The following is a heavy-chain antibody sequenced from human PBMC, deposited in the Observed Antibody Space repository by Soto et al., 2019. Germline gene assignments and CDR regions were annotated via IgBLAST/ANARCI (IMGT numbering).Heavy chain of an antibody. V-gene: IGHV3-66*01. CDR1: GFTVSSNY. D-gene: IGHD4-17*01. CDR2: IYSGGNT. J-gene: IGHJ4*02. CDR3: ARDAGSCGDYDYFDS. Sequence: EVQLVESGGGLVQPGGSLRLSCAASGFTVSSNYMSWVRQAPGKGLEWVSVIYSGGNTFYADSVKGRFTISRDNSKNTLYLQMNSLRAEDTAVYYCARDAGSCGDYDYFDSWGQGTLVIVSS.